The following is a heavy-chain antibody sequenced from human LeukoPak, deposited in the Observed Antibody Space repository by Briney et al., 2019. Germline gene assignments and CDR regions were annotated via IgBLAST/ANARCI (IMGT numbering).Heavy chain of an antibody. CDR2: INHSGST. D-gene: IGHD6-13*01. J-gene: IGHJ4*02. CDR1: GGSFSGYY. V-gene: IGHV4-34*01. CDR3: ARTAAGTLDY. Sequence: PSETLSLTCAVYGGSFSGYYWSWIRQPPGKGLEWIGEINHSGSTNYNPSLKGRVTISVDTSKNQFSLKLSSVTAADTAVYYCARTAAGTLDYWGQGTLVTVSS.